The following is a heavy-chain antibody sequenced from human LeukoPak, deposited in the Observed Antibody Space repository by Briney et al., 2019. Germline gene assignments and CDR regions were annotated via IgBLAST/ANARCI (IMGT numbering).Heavy chain of an antibody. V-gene: IGHV3-11*03. D-gene: IGHD2-21*02. J-gene: IGHJ4*02. CDR3: ASSSEVTHFDY. CDR2: ISSSSSYT. Sequence: PGGSLRLSCAASGFTFSDYYMSWIRQAPGEGLEWVSYISSSSSYTNYADSVKGRFTISRDNAKNSLYLQMNSLRAEDTAVYYCASSSEVTHFDYWGQGTLVTVSS. CDR1: GFTFSDYY.